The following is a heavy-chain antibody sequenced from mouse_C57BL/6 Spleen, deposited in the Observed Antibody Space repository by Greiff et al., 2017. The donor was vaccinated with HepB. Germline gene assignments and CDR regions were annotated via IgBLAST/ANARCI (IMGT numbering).Heavy chain of an antibody. CDR1: GYTFTSYV. D-gene: IGHD2-4*01. CDR2: IYPYNDGT. J-gene: IGHJ4*01. V-gene: IGHV1-14*01. Sequence: EVHLVESGPELVKPGASVKMSCKASGYTFTSYVMHWVKQKPGQGLEWIGYIYPYNDGTKYNEKFKGKATLTSDKSSSTAYMELSSLTSEDSAVYYCARGIYYDYVKAMDYWGQGTSVTVSS. CDR3: ARGIYYDYVKAMDY.